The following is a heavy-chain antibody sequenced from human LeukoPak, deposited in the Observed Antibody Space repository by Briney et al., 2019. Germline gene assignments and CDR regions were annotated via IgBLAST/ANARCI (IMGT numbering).Heavy chain of an antibody. CDR2: MNPNSGNT. J-gene: IGHJ4*02. CDR3: AGGTYYDFWSGYYKEAYYFDY. D-gene: IGHD3-3*01. CDR1: GYTFTSYD. Sequence: ASVKVSCKASGYTFTSYDINWVRQATGQGLEWMGWMNPNSGNTGYAQKFQGRVTITRNTSISTAYMELSSLRSEDTAVYYCAGGTYYDFWSGYYKEAYYFDYWGQGTLVTVSS. V-gene: IGHV1-8*03.